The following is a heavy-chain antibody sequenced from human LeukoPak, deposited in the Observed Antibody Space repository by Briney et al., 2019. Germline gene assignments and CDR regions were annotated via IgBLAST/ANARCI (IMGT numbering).Heavy chain of an antibody. CDR2: IIPIFGTA. V-gene: IGHV1-69*05. J-gene: IGHJ4*02. D-gene: IGHD3-22*01. CDR1: GGTFSSYA. Sequence: SVKVSCKASGGTFSSYAISWVRQAPGQGLEWMGRIIPIFGTADYAQKFQGRVTITTDESTSTAYMELSSLRSEDTAVYYCAGDSSGYYFDYWGQGTLVTVSS. CDR3: AGDSSGYYFDY.